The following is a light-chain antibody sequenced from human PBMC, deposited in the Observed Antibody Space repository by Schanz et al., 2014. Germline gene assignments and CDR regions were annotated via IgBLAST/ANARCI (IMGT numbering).Light chain of an antibody. CDR1: QTLTSNY. Sequence: EIVLTQSPGTLSLSPGERAILSCRASQTLTSNYLAWYQQKPGQAPRLLVYGASSRATGIPDRFSGSGSGTDFTLTISRLEPEDFAVYYCQQYGSSPRTFGQGTKVEIK. J-gene: IGKJ1*01. CDR2: GAS. V-gene: IGKV3-20*01. CDR3: QQYGSSPRT.